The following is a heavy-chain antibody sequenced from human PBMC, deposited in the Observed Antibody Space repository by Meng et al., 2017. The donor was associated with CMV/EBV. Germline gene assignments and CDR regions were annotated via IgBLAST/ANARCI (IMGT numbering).Heavy chain of an antibody. CDR1: GGSISSYY. J-gene: IGHJ5*02. V-gene: IGHV4-4*07. Sequence: QGSGPGLVKPWETLSLTCTVSGGSISSYYWSWIRQPAGKGLEWIGRIYTSGSTNYNPSLKSRVTMSVDTSKNQFSLKLSSVTAADTAVYYCARDLMNCSSTSCANWFDPWGQGTLVTVAS. D-gene: IGHD2-2*01. CDR3: ARDLMNCSSTSCANWFDP. CDR2: IYTSGST.